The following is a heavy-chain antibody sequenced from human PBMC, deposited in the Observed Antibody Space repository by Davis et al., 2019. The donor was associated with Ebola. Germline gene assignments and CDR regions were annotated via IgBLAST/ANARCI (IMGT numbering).Heavy chain of an antibody. CDR1: GFTFTNYA. V-gene: IGHV3-23*01. Sequence: GGSLRLSCAASGFTFTNYAMNWVRQAPGKGLEWVSSISGSGGDTNYADSVKGRLTISRDNSGNTLYLQMNSLRVEDTATYYCAKKKQYCDGATCYGQDAVENFFDTWGQGTLVTVSS. D-gene: IGHD2-15*01. J-gene: IGHJ5*02. CDR2: ISGSGGDT. CDR3: AKKKQYCDGATCYGQDAVENFFDT.